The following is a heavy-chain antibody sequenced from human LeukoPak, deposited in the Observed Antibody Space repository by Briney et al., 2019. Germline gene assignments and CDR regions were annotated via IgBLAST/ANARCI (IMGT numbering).Heavy chain of an antibody. J-gene: IGHJ4*02. V-gene: IGHV4-34*12. Sequence: SETLSLTCAVYGASFNGYYWSWIRQPPGKGLEWIGEIFHSGSTNYNPSLKSRVTISVDTSKNHFSLKLSSVTAADTAVYYCARHARVATHTNHLDYWGQGTLVTVSS. D-gene: IGHD6-6*01. CDR3: ARHARVATHTNHLDY. CDR2: IFHSGST. CDR1: GASFNGYY.